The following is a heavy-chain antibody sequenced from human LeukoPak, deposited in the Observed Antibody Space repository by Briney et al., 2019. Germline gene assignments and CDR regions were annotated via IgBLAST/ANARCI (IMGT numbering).Heavy chain of an antibody. CDR1: GFTLSSNT. CDR3: AKGSSSKAFDI. J-gene: IGHJ3*02. V-gene: IGHV3-23*01. Sequence: GGSLRLSCATSGFTLSSNTVNWVRQAPGKGLEWVSAIIGSGSTTYYADSVKGRFTISRDNSKNALYLQMNSLRAEDTAVYYCAKGSSSKAFDIWGQGTMVTVSS. D-gene: IGHD2-2*01. CDR2: IIGSGSTT.